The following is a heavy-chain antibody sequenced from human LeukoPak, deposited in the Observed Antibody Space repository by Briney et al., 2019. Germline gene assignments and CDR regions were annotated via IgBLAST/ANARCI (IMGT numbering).Heavy chain of an antibody. CDR2: ISYDGSNK. V-gene: IGHV3-30-3*01. D-gene: IGHD6-19*01. CDR1: GFIFSNYA. J-gene: IGHJ1*01. CDR3: VKELAVAGSAEYFQH. Sequence: GGSLRLSCAASGFIFSNYAMHWVRQAPGKGLEWVAVISYDGSNKYYADSVKGRFTISRDNSKNTLYLQMNSLRAEDTAVYYCVKELAVAGSAEYFQHWGQGTLVTVSS.